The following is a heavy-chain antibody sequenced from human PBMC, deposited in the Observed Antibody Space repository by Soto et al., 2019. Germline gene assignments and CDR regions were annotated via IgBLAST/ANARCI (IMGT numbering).Heavy chain of an antibody. CDR1: GYTLTELS. V-gene: IGHV1-24*01. CDR2: FDPEDGET. J-gene: IGHJ5*02. Sequence: ASVKVSCKVSGYTLTELSMHWVRQAPGKGLEWMGGFDPEDGETIYAQKFQGRVTMTEDTSTDTAYMELSSLRSEDTAVYYCATDFYDILTGSNWFDPRGQGTLVTVSS. CDR3: ATDFYDILTGSNWFDP. D-gene: IGHD3-9*01.